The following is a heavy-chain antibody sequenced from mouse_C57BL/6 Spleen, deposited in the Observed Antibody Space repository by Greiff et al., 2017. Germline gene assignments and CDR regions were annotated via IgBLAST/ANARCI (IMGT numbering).Heavy chain of an antibody. CDR1: GYTFTDYY. Sequence: EVQGVESGPVLVKPGASVKMSCKASGYTFTDYYMNWVKQSHGKSLEWIGVINPYNGGTSYNQKFTGKATLTVDKSSSTAYMELNSLTSEDSAVYYCARRGYYDYDAAWFAYWGQGTLVTVSA. CDR3: ARRGYYDYDAAWFAY. J-gene: IGHJ3*01. D-gene: IGHD2-4*01. V-gene: IGHV1-19*01. CDR2: INPYNGGT.